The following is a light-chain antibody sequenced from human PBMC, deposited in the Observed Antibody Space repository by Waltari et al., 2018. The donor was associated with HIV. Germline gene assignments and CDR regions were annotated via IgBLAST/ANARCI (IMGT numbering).Light chain of an antibody. CDR2: DAS. CDR1: QGISSA. Sequence: AIQLTQSPSSLSASVGDRVTLTCLASQGISSALAWYQQKPGKPPKLLIYDASSLESGVPSRFSGRGSGTDFTLTISSLQPEDFATYYCQQFNSFPPLTFGGGTKVEI. V-gene: IGKV1-13*02. CDR3: QQFNSFPPLT. J-gene: IGKJ4*01.